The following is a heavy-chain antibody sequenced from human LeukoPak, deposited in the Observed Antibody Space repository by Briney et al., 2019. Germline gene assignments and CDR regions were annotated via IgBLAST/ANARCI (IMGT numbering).Heavy chain of an antibody. CDR3: AKDLARLRYFDLLLLDY. CDR2: ILYDGSNK. V-gene: IGHV3-30*18. J-gene: IGHJ4*02. D-gene: IGHD3-9*01. CDR1: GFTFSSYG. Sequence: GGSLRLSCAASGFTFSSYGMHWVRQAPGKGLEWVAVILYDGSNKYYADSVKGRFTISRDNSKNTLYLQMNSLRAEDTAVYYCAKDLARLRYFDLLLLDYWGQGTLVTVSS.